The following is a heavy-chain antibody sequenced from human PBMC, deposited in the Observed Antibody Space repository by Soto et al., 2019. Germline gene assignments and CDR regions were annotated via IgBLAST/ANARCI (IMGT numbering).Heavy chain of an antibody. D-gene: IGHD3-16*01. J-gene: IGHJ4*02. CDR2: IKQDGSDK. Sequence: EVQLVESGGGLVQPGGSLRLSCAASGFTFSTYWMSWVRQAPGKGLEWVANIKQDGSDKYYVDSVKCRCTIARDNAKNSLYLQMNGLRAEATAVYYCARVKGLAGHYWGQGTLVPVSS. V-gene: IGHV3-7*05. CDR1: GFTFSTYW. CDR3: ARVKGLAGHY.